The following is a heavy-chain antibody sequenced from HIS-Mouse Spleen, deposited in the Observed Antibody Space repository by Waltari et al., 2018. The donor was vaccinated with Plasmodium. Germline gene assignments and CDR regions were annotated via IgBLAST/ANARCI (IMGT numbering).Heavy chain of an antibody. CDR3: ASSGSGSYYY. D-gene: IGHD3-10*01. V-gene: IGHV4-34*01. Sequence: QVQLQQWGAGLLTPSETLSLTCAVYGGSFSVYYWRWIRQRPGKGLEWIGEINHSGSTNYNPSLKSRVTISVDTSKNQFSLKLSSVTAADTAVYYCASSGSGSYYYWGQGTLVTVSS. J-gene: IGHJ4*02. CDR1: GGSFSVYY. CDR2: INHSGST.